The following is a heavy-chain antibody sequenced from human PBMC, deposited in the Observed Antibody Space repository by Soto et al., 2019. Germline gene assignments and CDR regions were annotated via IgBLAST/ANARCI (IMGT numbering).Heavy chain of an antibody. CDR1: GLNFTKHP. V-gene: IGHV3-23*01. Sequence: GGSLLLSCESSGLNFTKHPMIWVRQGPGKGLEWVAAISGRTGDTAYADSVRGRFTLSRDSSTYTMFLQMNSLRAEDTAVYYCGVQYDYWGQGTLVTISS. CDR2: ISGRTGDT. J-gene: IGHJ4*02. CDR3: GVQYDY.